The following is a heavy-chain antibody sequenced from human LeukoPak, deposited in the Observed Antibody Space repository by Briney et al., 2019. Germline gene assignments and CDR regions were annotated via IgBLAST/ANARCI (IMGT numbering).Heavy chain of an antibody. CDR1: GGSISTYY. Sequence: SETLSLTCTVSGGSISTYYWTWIRQSPGKGLEWIGYVYYSGSTYYNHSLKSRVTISVDTSKNQFSLNLTSVTAADTAMYYCARGSSGSYYWFDPWGQGTLVTVSS. CDR3: ARGSSGSYYWFDP. CDR2: VYYSGST. D-gene: IGHD1-26*01. J-gene: IGHJ5*02. V-gene: IGHV4-59*01.